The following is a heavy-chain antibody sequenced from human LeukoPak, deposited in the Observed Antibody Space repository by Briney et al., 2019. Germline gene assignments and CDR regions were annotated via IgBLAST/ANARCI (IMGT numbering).Heavy chain of an antibody. D-gene: IGHD3-22*01. CDR3: ARRYYYDSSGWYFFDY. V-gene: IGHV5-51*01. Sequence: GESLKISCKGSGYSFTTYWIGWVRQMPGKGLEWMGIIYPGDSDTRYSPSFQGQVTISADKSIGTAYLQWSSLKASDTAMYYCARRYYYDSSGWYFFDYWGQGTLVTVSS. J-gene: IGHJ4*02. CDR1: GYSFTTYW. CDR2: IYPGDSDT.